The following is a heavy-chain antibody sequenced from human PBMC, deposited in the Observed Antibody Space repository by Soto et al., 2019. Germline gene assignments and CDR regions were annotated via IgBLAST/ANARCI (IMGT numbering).Heavy chain of an antibody. CDR2: IIPMLGMS. J-gene: IGHJ4*02. CDR1: GGTFNTHT. CDR3: ATSYGSGSSHFDS. V-gene: IGHV1-69*02. D-gene: IGHD3-10*01. Sequence: QVHLVQFGAEVREPGSSVIVSCTASGGTFNTHTISWLRQAPGLGLEWMGRIIPMLGMSNSPQKFQGRVSITADKSTSTVYMALTRLTSDDTAVYYCATSYGSGSSHFDSWGQGTLVTVSS.